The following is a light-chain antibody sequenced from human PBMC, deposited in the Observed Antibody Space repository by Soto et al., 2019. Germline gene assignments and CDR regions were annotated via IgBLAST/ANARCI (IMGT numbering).Light chain of an antibody. CDR3: SSYTSSSTHNYA. V-gene: IGLV2-14*01. CDR1: SSDVGGYNY. CDR2: EVS. J-gene: IGLJ1*01. Sequence: QSVLTQPASVSGSPGQSITISCTGTSSDVGGYNYVSWYQQHPGRAPKLMIYEVSNRPSGVSNRFSGSKSGNTASLTISGLQAEDEADYYCSSYTSSSTHNYAFGTGTKV.